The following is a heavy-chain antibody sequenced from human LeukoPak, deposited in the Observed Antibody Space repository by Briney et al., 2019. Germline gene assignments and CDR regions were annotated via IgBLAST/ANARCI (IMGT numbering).Heavy chain of an antibody. CDR1: GFSLSNYW. CDR2: ISPDGSQT. J-gene: IGHJ4*02. CDR3: VRSLRSADF. V-gene: IGHV3-74*01. Sequence: PGGSLRLSCVASGFSLSNYWMHWVRQAPGKGLMWVSQISPDGSQTFYADSVKGRFTISRDNAKNTLFVQMDSLRAEDTALYYCVRSLRSADFWGQGTLVTVSS.